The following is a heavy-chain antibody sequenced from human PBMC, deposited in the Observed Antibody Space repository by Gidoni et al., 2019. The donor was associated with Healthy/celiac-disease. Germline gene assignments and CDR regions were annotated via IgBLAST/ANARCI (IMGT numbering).Heavy chain of an antibody. D-gene: IGHD1-26*01. CDR2: IYYSGST. V-gene: IGHV4-59*08. Sequence: QVQLQESGPGLVKPSETLSLTCTVSGGSISSYYWSWIRQPPGKGLEWIGYIYYSGSTNYNPSLKSRVTISVDTSKNQFSLKLRSVTAADTAVYYCARRVGATGEVDYWGQGTLVTVSS. CDR1: GGSISSYY. J-gene: IGHJ4*02. CDR3: ARRVGATGEVDY.